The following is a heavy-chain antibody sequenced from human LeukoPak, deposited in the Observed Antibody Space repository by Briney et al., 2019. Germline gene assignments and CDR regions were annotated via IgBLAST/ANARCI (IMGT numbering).Heavy chain of an antibody. V-gene: IGHV3-30*03. J-gene: IGHJ4*02. CDR1: GFTFSSYG. CDR3: ARDEGPYGEFDY. Sequence: GGSLRLSCAASGFTFSSYGMHWVRQAPGKGLEWVAVISYDGSNKYYADSVKGRFTISRDNSKNTLYLQMNSLRAEDTAVYYCARDEGPYGEFDYWGQGTLVTVSS. CDR2: ISYDGSNK. D-gene: IGHD3-10*01.